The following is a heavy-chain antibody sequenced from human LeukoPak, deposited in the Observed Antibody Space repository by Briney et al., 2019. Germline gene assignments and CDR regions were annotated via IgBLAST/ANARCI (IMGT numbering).Heavy chain of an antibody. CDR1: GFTFSSYA. V-gene: IGHV3-23*01. J-gene: IGHJ6*02. D-gene: IGHD2-21*01. Sequence: GGSLRLSCAASGFTFSSYAMSWVRQAPGKGLEWVSAISGSGGSTYYADSVKGRFTISRDNSKNTLYLQMNSLRAEDTAVYYCAKEGSFERAYEYYYYGMDVWGQGTTVTVSS. CDR2: ISGSGGST. CDR3: AKEGSFERAYEYYYYGMDV.